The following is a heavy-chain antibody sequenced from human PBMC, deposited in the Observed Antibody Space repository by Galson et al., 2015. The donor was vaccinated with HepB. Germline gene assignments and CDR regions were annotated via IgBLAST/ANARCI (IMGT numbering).Heavy chain of an antibody. D-gene: IGHD3-3*01. Sequence: SLRLSCAASGFSFSSYAMSWVRQAPGKGLEWVASITQSGSNPNYADSLQGRFTVSRDNSKNKLYLQMNALRADDTAFYYCARDSGEYDLWSAYYYWGPGTLVTVSS. J-gene: IGHJ4*02. CDR3: ARDSGEYDLWSAYYY. CDR2: ITQSGSNP. V-gene: IGHV3-23*01. CDR1: GFSFSSYA.